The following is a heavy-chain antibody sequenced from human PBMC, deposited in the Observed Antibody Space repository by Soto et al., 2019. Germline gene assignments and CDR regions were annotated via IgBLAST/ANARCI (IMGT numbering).Heavy chain of an antibody. CDR2: IIPRLGTP. J-gene: IGHJ4*02. D-gene: IGHD6-13*01. CDR3: ASSYGTSWYWDY. Sequence: QVQLVQSGAEVQKPGSSVRVSCKASGGTFNNYALTWVRQAPGQGLEWMGGIIPRLGTPNYAQRFQGRVTTTADESTSTAYMELSSLRSEDTALYYCASSYGTSWYWDYWGQGTLVTVSS. CDR1: GGTFNNYA. V-gene: IGHV1-69*01.